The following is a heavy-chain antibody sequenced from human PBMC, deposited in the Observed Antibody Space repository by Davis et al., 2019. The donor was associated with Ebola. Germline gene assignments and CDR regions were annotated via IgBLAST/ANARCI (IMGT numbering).Heavy chain of an antibody. V-gene: IGHV3-49*04. CDR3: TTTTTASDY. J-gene: IGHJ4*02. Sequence: GESLKISCTASGFTFGDYAMSWVRQAPGKGLEWVGFIRSKAYGGTTEYAASVKSRFTISRDDSKSIAYLQMNSLKTEDTAVYYCTTTTTASDYWGQGTLVTVSS. CDR1: GFTFGDYA. D-gene: IGHD4-11*01. CDR2: IRSKAYGGTT.